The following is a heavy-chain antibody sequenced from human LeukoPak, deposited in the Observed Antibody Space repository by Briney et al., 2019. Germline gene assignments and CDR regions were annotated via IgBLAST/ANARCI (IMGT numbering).Heavy chain of an antibody. CDR2: IKQNGNEK. CDR1: GFTFNGYW. Sequence: GGSLRLSCAASGFTFNGYWMSWVRQAPGKGLEWVASIKQNGNEKYYVDSVRGRFTISRDNAKNSLYLQMNSLRAEDTAVYYCARNPPSKNYDFWSGYSYWGQGTLVTVSS. CDR3: ARNPPSKNYDFWSGYSY. D-gene: IGHD3-3*01. V-gene: IGHV3-7*01. J-gene: IGHJ4*02.